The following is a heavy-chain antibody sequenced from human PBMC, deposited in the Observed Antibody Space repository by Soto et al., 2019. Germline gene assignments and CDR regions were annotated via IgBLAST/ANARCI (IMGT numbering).Heavy chain of an antibody. Sequence: PSETLSLTCTVSGGSISSSSYYWGWIRRPPGKGLEWIGSIYYSGSTYYNPSLKSRVTISVDTSKNQFSLKLSSVTAADTAVYYCARTLDDSSGEFDYRGQGTLVTVSS. D-gene: IGHD3-22*01. V-gene: IGHV4-39*01. CDR1: GGSISSSSYY. CDR2: IYYSGST. J-gene: IGHJ4*02. CDR3: ARTLDDSSGEFDY.